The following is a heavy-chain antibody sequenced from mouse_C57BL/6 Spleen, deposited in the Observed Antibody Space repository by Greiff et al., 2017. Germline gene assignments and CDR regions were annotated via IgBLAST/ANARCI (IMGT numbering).Heavy chain of an antibody. CDR2: IYPGDGDT. D-gene: IGHD3-2*02. Sequence: QVQLQQSGPELVKPGASVKISCKASGYAFSSSWMNWVKQRPGKGLEWIGRIYPGDGDTNYNGKFKGKATLTADKSSSTAYMQLSSLTSEDSAVYFCARNTDSSGYPLFDYWGQGTTLTVSS. V-gene: IGHV1-82*01. CDR3: ARNTDSSGYPLFDY. J-gene: IGHJ2*01. CDR1: GYAFSSSW.